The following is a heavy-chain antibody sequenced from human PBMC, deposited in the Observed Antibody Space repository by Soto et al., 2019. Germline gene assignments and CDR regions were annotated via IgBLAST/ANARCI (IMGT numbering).Heavy chain of an antibody. CDR2: ISAYNGNT. CDR3: ARLVTLIDY. CDR1: GYTFTNYG. D-gene: IGHD2-21*02. Sequence: QVQLVQSGAEVKKPGASVKVSCKASGYTFTNYGISWVRQAPGQGLEWMGWISAYNGNTNYAQKFPGRVTITTDTSSIAAYMELRRLRFDDSAVYYLARLVTLIDYWGQGTLVTVSS. V-gene: IGHV1-18*01. J-gene: IGHJ4*02.